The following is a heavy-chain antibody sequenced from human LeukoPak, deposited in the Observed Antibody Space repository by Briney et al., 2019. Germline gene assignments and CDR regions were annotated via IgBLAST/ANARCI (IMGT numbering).Heavy chain of an antibody. CDR1: GFTFSSYD. Sequence: PGRSLRLSCAASGFTFSSYDMPWVRQATGKGLEGVSAIGTAGDTYYPGSVKGRFTISRENAKNSLYLQMNSLRAGDTAVYYCARAIGDRYDGYYFDYWGQGTLVTVSS. CDR2: IGTAGDT. V-gene: IGHV3-13*01. J-gene: IGHJ4*02. CDR3: ARAIGDRYDGYYFDY. D-gene: IGHD5-24*01.